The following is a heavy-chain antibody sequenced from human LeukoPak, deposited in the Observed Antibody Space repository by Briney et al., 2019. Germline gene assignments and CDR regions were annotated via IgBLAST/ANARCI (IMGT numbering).Heavy chain of an antibody. CDR2: ITPSGGT. D-gene: IGHD5-24*01. J-gene: IGHJ4*02. CDR3: ARDRYGDGFAHFDY. Sequence: ASVTVSCMASGYTFTSYAMNWVRQAPGQGLEWMGWITPSGGTNYPQKFQGRVAITRDTSITTAYMDLSRLTSDDTAVYYCARDRYGDGFAHFDYWGQGALVTVSS. CDR1: GYTFTSYA. V-gene: IGHV1-2*02.